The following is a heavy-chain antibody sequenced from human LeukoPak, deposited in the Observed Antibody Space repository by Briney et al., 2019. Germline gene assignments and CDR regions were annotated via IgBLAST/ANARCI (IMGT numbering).Heavy chain of an antibody. CDR3: VRLRRNSDRSGYYYYYDY. J-gene: IGHJ4*02. D-gene: IGHD3-22*01. CDR2: ISAMSNYR. CDR1: GYTFSDFS. Sequence: GGSLRLSCAASGYTFSDFSVNWVRPAPGKGLEWVSSISAMSNYRYYADSVRGRFTISREDARDSLFLQMNSLRAEDTAVYFCVRLRRNSDRSGYYYYYDYWGQGTLVTVSS. V-gene: IGHV3-21*01.